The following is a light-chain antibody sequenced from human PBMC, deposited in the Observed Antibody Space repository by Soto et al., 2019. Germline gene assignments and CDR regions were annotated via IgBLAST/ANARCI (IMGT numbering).Light chain of an antibody. J-gene: IGKJ2*01. V-gene: IGKV3-20*01. CDR1: QSVSSSY. CDR2: GAS. Sequence: EIVLTQSPGTLSLSPGERATLSCRASQSVSSSYLVWYQQKPGQAPRVLIYGASSRATGIPDRFSGSGSGTDFTLTISRLEPEDFAVYFCQQYGNSPPNTFGQGTKVEIK. CDR3: QQYGNSPPNT.